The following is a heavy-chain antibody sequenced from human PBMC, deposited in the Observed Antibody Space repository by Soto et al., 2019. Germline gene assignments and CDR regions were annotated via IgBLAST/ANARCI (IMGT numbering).Heavy chain of an antibody. CDR3: XXXXKRGYSGYENYWYFDL. CDR1: GFTFSSYA. J-gene: IGHJ2*01. D-gene: IGHD5-12*01. CDR2: ISGSGGST. V-gene: IGHV3-23*01. Sequence: EVQLLESGGGLVQPGGSLRLSCAASGFTFSSYAMSWVRQAPGKGLEWVSAISGSGGSTYYADSVKGRFTISRDNSKNTLYLQMNSLRXEDXXVXXXXXXXKRGYSGYENYWYFDLWGRGTLVTVSS.